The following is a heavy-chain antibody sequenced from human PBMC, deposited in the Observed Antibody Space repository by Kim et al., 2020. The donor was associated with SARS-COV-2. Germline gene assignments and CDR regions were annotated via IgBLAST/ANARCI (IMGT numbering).Heavy chain of an antibody. V-gene: IGHV3-73*01. Sequence: ATAYSASVNGRFTISRDDSKNTAYLKMNSLKTEDTAVYYCTRRGDYYDSSWGQGTLVTVSS. CDR3: TRRGDYYDSS. D-gene: IGHD3-22*01. J-gene: IGHJ4*02. CDR2: AT.